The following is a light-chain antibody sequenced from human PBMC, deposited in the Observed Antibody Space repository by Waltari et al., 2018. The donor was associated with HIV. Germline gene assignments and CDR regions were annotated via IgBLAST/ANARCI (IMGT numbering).Light chain of an antibody. CDR1: KLGDQY. Sequence: SYDLTQPPSVPASPGQTAAIPCSGRKLGDQYTSWYQRKAGQAPVLLIYQDVRRPSGISERFSGSSSGDTATLAIYGAQAGDEADYFCQAWASDTAVFGGGTTLTVL. J-gene: IGLJ2*01. V-gene: IGLV3-1*01. CDR3: QAWASDTAV. CDR2: QDV.